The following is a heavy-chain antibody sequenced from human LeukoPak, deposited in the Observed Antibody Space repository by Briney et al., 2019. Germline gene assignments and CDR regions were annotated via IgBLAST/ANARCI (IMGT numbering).Heavy chain of an antibody. CDR2: IIPIFGTA. CDR1: GGTFSSYA. CDR3: ARDLGYCSSTSCYDAFDI. V-gene: IGHV1-69*13. Sequence: RASVKVSCEASGGTFSSYAISWVRQAPGQGLEWMGGIIPIFGTANYAQKFQGRVTITADESTSTAYMELSSLRSEDTAVYYCARDLGYCSSTSCYDAFDIWGQGTMVTVSS. D-gene: IGHD2-2*01. J-gene: IGHJ3*02.